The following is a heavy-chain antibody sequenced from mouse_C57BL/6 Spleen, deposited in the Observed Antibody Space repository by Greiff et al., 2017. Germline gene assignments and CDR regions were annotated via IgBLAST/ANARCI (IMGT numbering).Heavy chain of an antibody. D-gene: IGHD1-1*01. J-gene: IGHJ2*01. CDR3: ARKDYGSHLVY. Sequence: QVQLQQSGPELVMPGASVKLSCKASGYTFTSYWMHWVKQRPGQGLEWIGEIDPSDSDTNYNQKFKGKSTLTVDKSSSTACMQLRSLTSEDSAVYYCARKDYGSHLVYGGQGTTLTVSS. CDR1: GYTFTSYW. V-gene: IGHV1-69*01. CDR2: IDPSDSDT.